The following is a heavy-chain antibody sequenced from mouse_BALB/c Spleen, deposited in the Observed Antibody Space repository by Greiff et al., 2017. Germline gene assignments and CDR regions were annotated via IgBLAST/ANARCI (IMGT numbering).Heavy chain of an antibody. V-gene: IGHV3-8*02. Sequence: EVKLEESGPSLVKPSQTLSLTCSVTGDSITSGYWNWIRKFPGNKLEYMGYISYSGSTYYNPSLKSRISITRDTSKNQYYLQLNSVTTEDTATYYCARSGYYGNYWNFDVWGAGTTVTVSS. CDR1: GDSITSGY. CDR2: ISYSGST. J-gene: IGHJ1*01. CDR3: ARSGYYGNYWNFDV. D-gene: IGHD2-1*01.